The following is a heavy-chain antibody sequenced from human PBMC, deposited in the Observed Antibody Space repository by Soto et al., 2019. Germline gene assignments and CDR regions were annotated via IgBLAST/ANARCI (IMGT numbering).Heavy chain of an antibody. V-gene: IGHV1-69*13. Sequence: SVKVSCKASGGTFSSYAISWVRQAPGQGLEWMGGIIPIFGTANYAQKFQGRVTITADESTSTAYMELSSLRSEDTAVYYCARAPYDSSGYWGGYFDYWGQGTLVTVSS. J-gene: IGHJ4*02. D-gene: IGHD3-22*01. CDR2: IIPIFGTA. CDR3: ARAPYDSSGYWGGYFDY. CDR1: GGTFSSYA.